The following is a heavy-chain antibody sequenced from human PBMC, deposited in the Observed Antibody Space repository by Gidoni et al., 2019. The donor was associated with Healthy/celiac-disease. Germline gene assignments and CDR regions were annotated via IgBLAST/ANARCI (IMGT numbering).Heavy chain of an antibody. CDR1: GFTFSSSS. Sequence: EVHLVESGGGLVKPGGSLRLSCAASGFTFSSSSMNWVRQAPGKGLEWVSSISSSSSFIYYADSVKGRFTISRDNAKNSLYLQMNSLRAEDTAVYYCARDREWELLFAYWGQGTLVTVSS. V-gene: IGHV3-21*01. D-gene: IGHD1-26*01. CDR2: ISSSSSFI. J-gene: IGHJ4*02. CDR3: ARDREWELLFAY.